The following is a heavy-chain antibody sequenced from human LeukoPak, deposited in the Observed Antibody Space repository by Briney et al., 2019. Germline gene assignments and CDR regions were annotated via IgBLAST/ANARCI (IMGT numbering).Heavy chain of an antibody. CDR1: GFTFSSYA. Sequence: PGGSLRLSCAASGFTFSSYAMHWVRQAPGKGLEWVAVISYDGSNKYYADSVKGRFTISRDNSKNTLYLQMNSLRAEDTAVYYCARGSVGATKEYAFDIWGQGTMVTVSS. CDR3: ARGSVGATKEYAFDI. V-gene: IGHV3-30-3*01. D-gene: IGHD1-26*01. J-gene: IGHJ3*02. CDR2: ISYDGSNK.